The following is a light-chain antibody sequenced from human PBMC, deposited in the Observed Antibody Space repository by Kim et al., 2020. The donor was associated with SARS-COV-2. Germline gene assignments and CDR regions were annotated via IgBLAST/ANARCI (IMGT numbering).Light chain of an antibody. J-gene: IGLJ2*01. Sequence: VSPGQTASITCSGDKLGDKYACWYQQKPGQSPVLVIYQDSKGPSGVPERFSGSNSGNTATLTISGTQAMDEADYYCQAWDSSTVVFGGGTQLTVL. V-gene: IGLV3-1*01. CDR2: QDS. CDR3: QAWDSSTVV. CDR1: KLGDKY.